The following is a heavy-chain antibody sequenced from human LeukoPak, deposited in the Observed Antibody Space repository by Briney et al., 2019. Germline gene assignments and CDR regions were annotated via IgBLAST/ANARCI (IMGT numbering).Heavy chain of an antibody. CDR2: INWNGGKI. Sequence: PGGSLRLSCAASGFTFDDYAMHWIRQAPGKGLEWVSGINWNGGKIGYADSGKGRFTISRDSAKSSLYLQMNTLRAEDMAFYYCAKALSSSFTGSSWEYWGQGTLVTVSS. CDR1: GFTFDDYA. V-gene: IGHV3-9*03. CDR3: AKALSSSFTGSSWEY. J-gene: IGHJ4*02. D-gene: IGHD6-6*01.